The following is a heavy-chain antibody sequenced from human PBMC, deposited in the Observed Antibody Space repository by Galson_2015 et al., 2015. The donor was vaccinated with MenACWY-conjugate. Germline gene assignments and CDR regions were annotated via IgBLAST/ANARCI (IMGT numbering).Heavy chain of an antibody. Sequence: VKVSCKVSGYTFMDYYMHWVQQAPGKGLEWMGLVDPEDAETKYAERFQGRVTISADTSTDTAYLELSSLRSEDTGVFYCGTGGAKDVTTVTMRYWGQGAPVTVSS. CDR2: VDPEDAET. CDR1: GYTFMDYY. CDR3: GTGGAKDVTTVTMRY. D-gene: IGHD4-17*01. V-gene: IGHV1-69-2*01. J-gene: IGHJ4*02.